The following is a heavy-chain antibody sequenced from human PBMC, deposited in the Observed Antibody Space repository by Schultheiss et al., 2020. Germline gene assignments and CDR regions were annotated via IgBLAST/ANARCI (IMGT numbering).Heavy chain of an antibody. V-gene: IGHV3-48*01. CDR1: GFTFSSYA. J-gene: IGHJ4*02. CDR3: ARSVAGIDY. D-gene: IGHD6-19*01. Sequence: GGSLRLSCAASGFTFSSYAMHWVRQAPGKGLEWVSYISSSSSTIYYADSVKGRFTISRDNAKNSLYLQMNSLRAEETAVYYCARSVAGIDYWGQGTLVTVSS. CDR2: ISSSSSTI.